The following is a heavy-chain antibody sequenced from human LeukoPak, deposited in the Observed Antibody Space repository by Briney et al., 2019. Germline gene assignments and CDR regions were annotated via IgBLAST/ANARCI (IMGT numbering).Heavy chain of an antibody. CDR2: MYTSGTT. Sequence: KSSETLSLTCSVSGGSIISDSYYWNWIRQPAGKGLEWIGRMYTSGTTYYNPSLKSRVTMSVDTSNNQFSLRLTSVTAADTAVYYCARGGPYDYGDYGFDYWGQGTLVTVSS. CDR3: ARGGPYDYGDYGFDY. J-gene: IGHJ4*02. D-gene: IGHD4-17*01. CDR1: GGSIISDSYY. V-gene: IGHV4-61*02.